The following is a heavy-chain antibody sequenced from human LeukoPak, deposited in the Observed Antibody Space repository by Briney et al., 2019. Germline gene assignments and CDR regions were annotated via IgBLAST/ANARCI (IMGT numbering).Heavy chain of an antibody. Sequence: GGSLRLSCAASEFTFSSHSMNRVRQAPGKGLEWVSSISRSGGSIYYADSLKGRFTISRDNAKNSLYLQMNSLRAEDTAVYFCARSLKVSAALDVFDIWAKGQWSPSLQ. V-gene: IGHV3-21*01. CDR2: ISRSGGSI. D-gene: IGHD2-2*01. J-gene: IGHJ3*02. CDR3: ARSLKVSAALDVFDI. CDR1: EFTFSSHS.